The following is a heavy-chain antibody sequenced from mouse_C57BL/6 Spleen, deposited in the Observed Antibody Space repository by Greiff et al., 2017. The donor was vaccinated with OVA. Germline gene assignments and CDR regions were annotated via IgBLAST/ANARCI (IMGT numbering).Heavy chain of an antibody. CDR1: GYTFTSYW. Sequence: VKLQQPGAELVKPGASVKLSCKASGYTFTSYWMHWVKQRPGQGLEWIGMIHPNSGSTNYNEKFKSKATLTVDKSSSTAYMQLSSLTSEDSAVYYCASGGYDYDGHYAMDYWGQGTSVTVSS. CDR2: IHPNSGST. V-gene: IGHV1-64*01. D-gene: IGHD2-4*01. CDR3: ASGGYDYDGHYAMDY. J-gene: IGHJ4*01.